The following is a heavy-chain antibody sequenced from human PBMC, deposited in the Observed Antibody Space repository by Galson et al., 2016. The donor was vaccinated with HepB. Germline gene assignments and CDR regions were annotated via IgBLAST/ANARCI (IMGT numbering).Heavy chain of an antibody. CDR3: AKEVLDHYGSGSPFDN. CDR2: ISFDGHNK. Sequence: LRLSCAVSGFPLSSYGMHWVRQAPGKGLEWVAAISFDGHNKYYADSVKGRFTIARDKFTKTMHLQVSSLRVEDTAVYYCAKEVLDHYGSGSPFDNWGQGTLVTVSS. CDR1: GFPLSSYG. V-gene: IGHV3-30*18. D-gene: IGHD3-10*01. J-gene: IGHJ4*02.